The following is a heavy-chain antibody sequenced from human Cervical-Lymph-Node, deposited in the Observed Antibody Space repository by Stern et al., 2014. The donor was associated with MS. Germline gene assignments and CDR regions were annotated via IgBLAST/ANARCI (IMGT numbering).Heavy chain of an antibody. CDR3: ARGELKEGLVRGMDV. J-gene: IGHJ6*02. CDR2: LIHIFGTA. V-gene: IGHV1-69*01. Sequence: VQLVQSGAEVKKPGSSVKVSCKASGGTFSSYAISWGRQAPGKGLEWMGGLIHIFGTANYAQKFQGRVTITADESTSTAYMELSSLRSEDTAVYYCARGELKEGLVRGMDVWGQGTTVTVSS. D-gene: IGHD1-26*01. CDR1: GGTFSSYA.